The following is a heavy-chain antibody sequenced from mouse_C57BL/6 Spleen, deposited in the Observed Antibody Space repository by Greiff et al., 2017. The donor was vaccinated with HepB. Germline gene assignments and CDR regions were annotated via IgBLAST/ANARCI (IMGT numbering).Heavy chain of an antibody. J-gene: IGHJ4*01. CDR2: ISSGGDYI. D-gene: IGHD1-1*01. CDR3: TREGAYYYGSYAMDY. V-gene: IGHV5-9-1*02. Sequence: EVQLQESGEGLVKPGGSLKLSCAASGFTFSSYAMSWVRQTPEKRLEWVAYISSGGDYIYYADTVKGRFTISRDNARNTLYLQMSSLKSEDTAMYYCTREGAYYYGSYAMDYWGQGTSVTVSS. CDR1: GFTFSSYA.